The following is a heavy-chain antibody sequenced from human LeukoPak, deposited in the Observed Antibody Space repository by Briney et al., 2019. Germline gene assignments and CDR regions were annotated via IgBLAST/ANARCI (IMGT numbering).Heavy chain of an antibody. D-gene: IGHD5-18*01. J-gene: IGHJ4*02. V-gene: IGHV4-34*01. Sequence: SETLPLTCAVYGGSFSGYYWSWIRQPPGKGLEWIGEINHSGSTNYSSSLKSRVTISVDTSKNQFSLKVSSVTAADTAVYYCAREKMRRYSYGYAHWGQGTLVTVSS. CDR3: AREKMRRYSYGYAH. CDR1: GGSFSGYY. CDR2: INHSGST.